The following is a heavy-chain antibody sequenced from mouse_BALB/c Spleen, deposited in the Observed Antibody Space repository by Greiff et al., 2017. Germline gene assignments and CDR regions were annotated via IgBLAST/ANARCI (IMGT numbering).Heavy chain of an antibody. CDR1: GYSITSDYA. D-gene: IGHD3-1*01. V-gene: IGHV3-2*02. CDR2: ISYSGST. J-gene: IGHJ1*01. Sequence: EVQLVESGPGLVKPSQSLSLTCTVTGYSITSDYAWNWIRQFPGNKLEWMGYISYSGSTSYNPSLKSRISITRDTSKNQFFLQLNSVTTEDTATYYCARWGYLYWYFDVWGAGTTVTVSS. CDR3: ARWGYLYWYFDV.